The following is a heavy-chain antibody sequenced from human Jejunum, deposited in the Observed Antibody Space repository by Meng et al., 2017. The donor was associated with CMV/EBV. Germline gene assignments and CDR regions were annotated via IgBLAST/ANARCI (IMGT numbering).Heavy chain of an antibody. J-gene: IGHJ6*02. Sequence: FSDYSMTWIRRAPGKGLEWFSYISGGAHVSYYADSVTGRFTISRDNAGNSLYLQMNSLRGEDTAVYYCARAGVVVTATPHYYGMDVWGHGTAVTVSS. CDR1: FSDYS. CDR3: ARAGVVVTATPHYYGMDV. D-gene: IGHD2-15*01. CDR2: ISGGAHVS. V-gene: IGHV3-11*01.